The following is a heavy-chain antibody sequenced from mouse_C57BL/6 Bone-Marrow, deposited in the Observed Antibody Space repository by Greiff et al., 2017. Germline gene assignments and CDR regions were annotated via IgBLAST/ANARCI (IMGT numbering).Heavy chain of an antibody. D-gene: IGHD1-1*01. CDR2: IYPRSGNT. Sequence: VKLMESGAELARPGASVKLSCKASGYTFTSYGISWVKQRTGQGLEWIGEIYPRSGNTYYNEKFKGKATLTADKSSSTAYMELRSLTSEDSAVYFCAYGSSPFAYWGQGTLVTVSA. CDR1: GYTFTSYG. CDR3: AYGSSPFAY. V-gene: IGHV1-81*01. J-gene: IGHJ3*01.